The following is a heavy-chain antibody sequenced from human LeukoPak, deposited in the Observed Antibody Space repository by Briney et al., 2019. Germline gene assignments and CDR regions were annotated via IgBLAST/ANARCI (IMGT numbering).Heavy chain of an antibody. J-gene: IGHJ4*02. V-gene: IGHV3-66*01. D-gene: IGHD6-19*01. Sequence: SGGSLRLSCAASGFTVSSNYMSWVRQAPGKGLEWVSVIYSGGTTYYADSVKGRFTISRDNSKNTLHLQMNSLRAEDTAVYYCARSSSGWLDSWGQGTLVTVSS. CDR2: IYSGGTT. CDR3: ARSSSGWLDS. CDR1: GFTVSSNY.